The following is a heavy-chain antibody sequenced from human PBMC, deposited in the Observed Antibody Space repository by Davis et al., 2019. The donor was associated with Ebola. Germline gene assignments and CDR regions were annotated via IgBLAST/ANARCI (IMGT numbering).Heavy chain of an antibody. CDR1: GYTFTSYG. Sequence: ASVKVSCKASGYTFTSYGISWVRQAPGQGLEWMGWISAYNGNTNYAQKLQGRVTMTTDTSTSTAYMELSSLRSEDTAVYYCASAGMTTYTLGLKYYYYYGMDVWGQGTTVTVSS. CDR3: ASAGMTTYTLGLKYYYYYGMDV. V-gene: IGHV1-18*01. J-gene: IGHJ6*02. CDR2: ISAYNGNT. D-gene: IGHD4-17*01.